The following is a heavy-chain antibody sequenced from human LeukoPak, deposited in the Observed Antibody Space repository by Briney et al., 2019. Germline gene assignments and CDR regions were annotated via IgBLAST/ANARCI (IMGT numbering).Heavy chain of an antibody. CDR2: INPNSANT. Sequence: ASVKVSCKASGYSISNYDINWVRQAPGQGLEWMGWINPNSANTGYAQKFQGRVTMTRDTSINTAYMELSSLTSEDTAIYYCAREASDHSSSYYFWGQGTLVTVSS. CDR3: AREASDHSSSYYF. D-gene: IGHD3-22*01. CDR1: GYSISNYD. V-gene: IGHV1-8*01. J-gene: IGHJ4*02.